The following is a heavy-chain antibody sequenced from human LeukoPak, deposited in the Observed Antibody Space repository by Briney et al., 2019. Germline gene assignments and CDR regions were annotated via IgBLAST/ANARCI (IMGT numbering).Heavy chain of an antibody. CDR2: INSDGSST. CDR1: GFTFSSYW. CDR3: VKDGYSSGWRNYFDY. V-gene: IGHV3-74*01. Sequence: GGSLRLSCAASGFTFSSYWMLWVRQAPGKGLVWVSRINSDGSSTNYADSVKGRFTISRDNAKNTLYLQMNSLRAEDTAVYYCVKDGYSSGWRNYFDYWGQGTLVTVSS. D-gene: IGHD6-19*01. J-gene: IGHJ4*02.